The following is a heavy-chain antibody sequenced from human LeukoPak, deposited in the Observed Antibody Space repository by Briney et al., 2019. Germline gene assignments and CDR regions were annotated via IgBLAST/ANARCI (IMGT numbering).Heavy chain of an antibody. CDR1: GYTFTSYY. CDR2: INPSGGST. J-gene: IGHJ3*02. CDR3: ARGVVTATQHDAFDI. V-gene: IGHV1-46*01. D-gene: IGHD2-21*02. Sequence: ASVKVSCKASGYTFTSYYMHWVRQAPGQGLEWMGIINPSGGSTSYAQKFQGRVTMPRDTSTSTVYMELSSLRSEDTAVYHCARGVVTATQHDAFDIWGQGTMVTVSS.